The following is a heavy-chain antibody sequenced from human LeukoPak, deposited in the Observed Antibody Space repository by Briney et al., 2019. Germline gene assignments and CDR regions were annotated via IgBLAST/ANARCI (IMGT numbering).Heavy chain of an antibody. CDR2: IIPIFGTT. CDR3: ARGDSGHTYGSDN. V-gene: IGHV1-69*05. Sequence: ASVKVSCKASGGTFSSHAISWVRQAPGQGLEWVGGIIPIFGTTSYAQKFQGRVTITTDESTSTGYMELRSLRSDYTAVYSCARGDSGHTYGSDNSDHVTLVTVSS. D-gene: IGHD5-12*01. J-gene: IGHJ4*01. CDR1: GGTFSSHA.